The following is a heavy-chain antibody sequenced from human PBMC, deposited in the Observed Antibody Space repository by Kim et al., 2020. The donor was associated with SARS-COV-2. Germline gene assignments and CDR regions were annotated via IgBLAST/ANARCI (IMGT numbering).Heavy chain of an antibody. J-gene: IGHJ4*02. CDR1: GFTVTTSY. D-gene: IGHD7-27*01. CDR3: ARVGNWGLAY. CDR2: IYEDGST. V-gene: IGHV3-53*01. Sequence: GGSLRLSCAASGFTVTTSYISWVRQAPGKGLEWVSLIYEDGSTFYADSVKDRFTISRDNSKNTVYLQMNSLRAEDTAAYYCARVGNWGLAYWGQGTLVNVSS.